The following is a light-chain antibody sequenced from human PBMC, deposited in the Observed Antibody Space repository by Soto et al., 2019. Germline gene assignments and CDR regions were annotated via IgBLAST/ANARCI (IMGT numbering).Light chain of an antibody. CDR2: GAS. V-gene: IGKV1-27*01. CDR3: QRYNSVPNT. J-gene: IGKJ3*01. Sequence: DIQMTQSPSSLSASVGDRVTITCRASQGISSYLAWYQQKPGKVPKLLIYGASTFHSGVPSRLSGTGSGTDFTLTINSLQPEDVATYYCQRYNSVPNTFGPGTKVDIK. CDR1: QGISSY.